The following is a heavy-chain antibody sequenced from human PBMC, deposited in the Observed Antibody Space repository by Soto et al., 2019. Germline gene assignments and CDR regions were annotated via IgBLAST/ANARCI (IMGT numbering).Heavy chain of an antibody. CDR1: GFTFSKYG. J-gene: IGHJ4*02. D-gene: IGHD2-21*01. CDR2: IWSDGSDS. V-gene: IGHV3-33*01. CDR3: TRGNPHNVGGLFDL. Sequence: QVQLEESGGGVVQPGRSLRLSCAASGFTFSKYGLHWVRQAPGKGLEWVAVIWSDGSDSRYADSVKGRFTISRDNFKNTVNLQMSSLRVEDTAVYYCTRGNPHNVGGLFDLWGQGTLVTVSS.